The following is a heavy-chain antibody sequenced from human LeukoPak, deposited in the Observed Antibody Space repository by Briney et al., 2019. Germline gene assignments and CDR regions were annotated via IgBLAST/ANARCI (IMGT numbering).Heavy chain of an antibody. CDR1: GGSFSGDY. D-gene: IGHD5-12*01. CDR2: INHSGST. Sequence: SETLSLTCAVYGGSFSGDYWSWIRQPPGKGLEWIGEINHSGSTNYNPSLKSRVTISVDTSKNQLSLKLSSVTAADTAVYYCARAVATITSYYNYYMDVWGKGTTVTVSS. CDR3: ARAVATITSYYNYYMDV. V-gene: IGHV4-34*01. J-gene: IGHJ6*03.